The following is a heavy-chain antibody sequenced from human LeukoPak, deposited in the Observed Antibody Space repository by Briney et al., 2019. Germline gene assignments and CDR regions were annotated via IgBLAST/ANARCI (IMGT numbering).Heavy chain of an antibody. CDR3: ARTYYYDSSGYFGWFDP. D-gene: IGHD3-22*01. J-gene: IGHJ5*02. V-gene: IGHV3-11*06. CDR1: GFTFSDYY. CDR2: ISSSSSYT. Sequence: GGSLRLSCAASGFTFSDYYMSWIRQAPGKGLEWVSYISSSSSYTNYADSVKGRFTNSRDNAKNSLYLQMNSLRAEDTAVYYCARTYYYDSSGYFGWFDPWGQGTLVTVSS.